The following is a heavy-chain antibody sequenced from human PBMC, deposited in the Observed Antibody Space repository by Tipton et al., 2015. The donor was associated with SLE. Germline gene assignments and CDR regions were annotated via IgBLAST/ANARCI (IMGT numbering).Heavy chain of an antibody. D-gene: IGHD1-1*01. J-gene: IGHJ4*02. CDR2: INHSGST. Sequence: TLSLTCTVSGGSISSYYWSWIRQPPGKGLEWIGEINHSGSTNYNPSLKSRVTISVDTSKNQFSLKLSSVTAADTAVYYCARGILESTVYYFDYWGQGTLVTFSS. V-gene: IGHV4-34*01. CDR3: ARGILESTVYYFDY. CDR1: GGSISSYY.